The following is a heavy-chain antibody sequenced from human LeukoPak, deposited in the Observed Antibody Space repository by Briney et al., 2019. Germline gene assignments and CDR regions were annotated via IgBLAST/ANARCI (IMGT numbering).Heavy chain of an antibody. Sequence: GGSLRLSCVASGFTFSNAWMSWVRQAPGKGLEWVGRIKSKTDGGTTDYAAPVKGRFTISRDDSKNTLYLQMNSLKTVDTAVYYCTTSYYDYVWGSYRYQKYYFDYWGQGTLVTVSS. D-gene: IGHD3-16*02. CDR1: GFTFSNAW. V-gene: IGHV3-15*01. J-gene: IGHJ4*02. CDR2: IKSKTDGGTT. CDR3: TTSYYDYVWGSYRYQKYYFDY.